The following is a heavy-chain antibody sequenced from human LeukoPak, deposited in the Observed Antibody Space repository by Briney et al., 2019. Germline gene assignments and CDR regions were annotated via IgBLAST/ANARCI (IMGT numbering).Heavy chain of an antibody. CDR2: IYYSGST. CDR3: ARQDGAAAENFDY. V-gene: IGHV4-59*08. D-gene: IGHD6-13*01. J-gene: IGHJ4*02. CDR1: GGSISSYY. Sequence: PSETLSLTCTVSGGSISSYYWSWIRQPPGKGLEWIGYIYYSGSTNYSPSLKSRVTISVDTSKNQFSLKLSSVTAADTAVYYCARQDGAAAENFDYWGQGTLVTVSS.